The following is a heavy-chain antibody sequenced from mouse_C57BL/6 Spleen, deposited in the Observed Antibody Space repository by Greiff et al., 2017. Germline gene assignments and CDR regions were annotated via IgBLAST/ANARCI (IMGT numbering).Heavy chain of an antibody. CDR3: ARDLMYYCSTRYFDV. J-gene: IGHJ1*03. Sequence: VQLQESGPELVKPGASVKISCKASGYAFSSSWMNWVKQRPGKGLEWIGRIYPGDGDTNYNGKFKGKATLTADKSSSTAYMERSSLTSEDSAVYFCARDLMYYCSTRYFDVWGTGTTVTVSS. D-gene: IGHD1-1*01. CDR2: IYPGDGDT. V-gene: IGHV1-82*01. CDR1: GYAFSSSW.